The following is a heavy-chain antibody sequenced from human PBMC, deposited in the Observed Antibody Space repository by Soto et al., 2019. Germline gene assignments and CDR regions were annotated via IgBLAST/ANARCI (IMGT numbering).Heavy chain of an antibody. CDR3: AGVGDFWSGYRHGMDV. Sequence: ASETLSLTCTVSGGSISSYYWSWIRQPPGKGLEWIGYIYYSGGTNYNPSLKSRVTISVDTSKNQFSLKLSSVTAADTAVYYCAGVGDFWSGYRHGMDVWGQGTTVTVSS. V-gene: IGHV4-59*01. CDR1: GGSISSYY. J-gene: IGHJ6*02. D-gene: IGHD3-3*01. CDR2: IYYSGGT.